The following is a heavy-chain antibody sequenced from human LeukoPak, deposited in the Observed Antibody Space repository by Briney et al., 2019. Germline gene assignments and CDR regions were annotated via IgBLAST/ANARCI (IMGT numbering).Heavy chain of an antibody. CDR3: ARDSITGAAAGSDY. V-gene: IGHV1-46*01. CDR1: GYTFPNYY. Sequence: ASVKVSCKASGYTFPNYYIHWVRQAPGQGLDWMGIINPSGGSTSYAQNFQGRVTMTRDTSTSTVYMELSSLRSEDTAVYFCARDSITGAAAGSDYWGQGTLVTVSS. CDR2: INPSGGST. J-gene: IGHJ4*02. D-gene: IGHD6-13*01.